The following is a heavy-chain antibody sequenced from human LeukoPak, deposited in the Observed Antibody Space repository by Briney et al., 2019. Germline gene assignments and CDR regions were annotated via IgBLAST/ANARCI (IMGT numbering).Heavy chain of an antibody. Sequence: GGSLRLSCAASGFTFSTYFMHWVRQAPGKGLEWVADIASDGSHTFYVESVKGRFTISRDNTKNTLYLRMNSLRAEDTAVYFCARERQDTILHSGAFDIWGQGTMVTVSS. CDR1: GFTFSTYF. CDR2: IASDGSHT. CDR3: ARERQDTILHSGAFDI. J-gene: IGHJ3*02. D-gene: IGHD2-21*01. V-gene: IGHV3-30-3*01.